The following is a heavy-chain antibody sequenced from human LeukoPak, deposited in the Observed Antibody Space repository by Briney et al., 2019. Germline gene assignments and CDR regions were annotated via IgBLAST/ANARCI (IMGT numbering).Heavy chain of an antibody. D-gene: IGHD6-19*01. CDR2: IKQDGSET. CDR1: GFTFSSYW. Sequence: PGGSLRLSCAASGFTFSSYWMTWVRQAPGKGLEWVANIKQDGSETYYVDSVKGRFTISRDNAENSLYLQMNSLRAEDTAVYYCARDNIPRYSSGLDYFDYWGQGTLVTVSS. CDR3: ARDNIPRYSSGLDYFDY. J-gene: IGHJ4*02. V-gene: IGHV3-7*01.